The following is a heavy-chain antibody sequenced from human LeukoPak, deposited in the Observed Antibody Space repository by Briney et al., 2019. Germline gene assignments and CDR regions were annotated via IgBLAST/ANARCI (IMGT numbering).Heavy chain of an antibody. D-gene: IGHD3-3*01. CDR3: ARSTPSPYYDFWSGYYKFDY. V-gene: IGHV3-20*04. J-gene: IGHJ4*02. Sequence: GSLRLSCAASGFTFDDYGISWVRQAPGKGLEWVSGINLNGGSTGYADSVKGRFTISRDNAKNSLYLQMNSLRAEDTALYYCARSTPSPYYDFWSGYYKFDYWGQGTLVTVSS. CDR2: INLNGGST. CDR1: GFTFDDYG.